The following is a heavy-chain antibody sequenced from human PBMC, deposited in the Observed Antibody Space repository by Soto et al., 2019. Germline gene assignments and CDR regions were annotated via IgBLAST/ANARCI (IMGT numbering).Heavy chain of an antibody. CDR1: GFTFSDYS. V-gene: IGHV3-48*01. Sequence: PGGSLRLSCAASGFTFSDYSMNWVRQAPGKGLEWVSYISSTAYTTRYADSVQGRFTISRDNAKNSLYLQMNSLRAEDTAVYYCARGLLGYYFDNWGLGSLVTVSS. D-gene: IGHD3-22*01. CDR2: ISSTAYTT. CDR3: ARGLLGYYFDN. J-gene: IGHJ4*02.